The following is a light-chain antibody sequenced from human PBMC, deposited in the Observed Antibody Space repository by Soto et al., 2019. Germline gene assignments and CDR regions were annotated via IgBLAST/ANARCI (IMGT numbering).Light chain of an antibody. CDR1: NSNIGSNT. V-gene: IGLV1-44*01. CDR2: TNN. J-gene: IGLJ2*01. Sequence: QSVLTQPTSASGTPGQRVTIACSGSNSNIGSNTVDWYQQFPGTAPKLLIYTNNQRPSGVPDRFSGSKSGTSASLAISGLQSEDEADYYCAAWDDNLNGVIFGGGTKLTVL. CDR3: AAWDDNLNGVI.